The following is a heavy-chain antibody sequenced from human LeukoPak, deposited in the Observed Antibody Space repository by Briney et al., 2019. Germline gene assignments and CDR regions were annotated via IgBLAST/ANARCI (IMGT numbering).Heavy chain of an antibody. CDR3: ARDPNYDILTGYPNDAFDI. D-gene: IGHD3-9*01. J-gene: IGHJ3*02. CDR2: IVVVSGNT. CDR1: GFTFTSSA. V-gene: IGHV1-58*01. Sequence: SVMVSCKASGFTFTSSAVQWVRQARGQRLEWIGWIVVVSGNTNYAQKFQGRVTITADKSTSTAYMELSSLRSEDTAVYYCARDPNYDILTGYPNDAFDIWGQGTMVTVSS.